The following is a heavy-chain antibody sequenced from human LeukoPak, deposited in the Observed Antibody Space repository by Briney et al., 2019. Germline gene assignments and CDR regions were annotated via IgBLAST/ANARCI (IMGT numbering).Heavy chain of an antibody. CDR3: ARGRVVTPPLFGFADYYYYMDV. CDR1: GGTFSSYV. Sequence: ASVKVSCKASGGTFSSYVISWVRQAPGQGLEWIGGIIPIFETTNYEQKFQGRVTISVDDSSSTASLELSSLRSEDTAVYYCARGRVVTPPLFGFADYYYYMDVWGKGTTVTVSS. CDR2: IIPIFETT. V-gene: IGHV1-69*13. D-gene: IGHD3-3*01. J-gene: IGHJ6*03.